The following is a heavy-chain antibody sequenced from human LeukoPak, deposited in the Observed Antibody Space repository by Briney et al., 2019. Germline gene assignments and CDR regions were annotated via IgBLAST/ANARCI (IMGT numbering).Heavy chain of an antibody. CDR1: GGSISSYY. J-gene: IGHJ5*02. CDR2: IYTSGST. V-gene: IGHV4-4*07. CDR3: ARPRIAVAGTSRAWFDP. Sequence: SETLSLTCTVSGGSISSYYWSWIRQPAGKGLEWIGRIYTSGSTNYNPSLKSRVTMSVDTSKNQFSLKLRSVTAADTAGYYCARPRIAVAGTSRAWFDPWGQGTLVTVSS. D-gene: IGHD6-19*01.